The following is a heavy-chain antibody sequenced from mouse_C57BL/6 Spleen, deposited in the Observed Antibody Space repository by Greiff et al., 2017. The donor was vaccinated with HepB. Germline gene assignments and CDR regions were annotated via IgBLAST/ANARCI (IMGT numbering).Heavy chain of an antibody. D-gene: IGHD1-1*01. V-gene: IGHV1-76*01. Sequence: VQLMESGAELVRPGASVKLSCKASGYTFTDYYINWVKQRPGQGLEWVARIYPGSGNTYYNEKFKGKATLTAEKSSSTAYMQLSSLTSEDSAVYFCARAGDGSSPYYFDYWGQGTTLTVSS. CDR2: IYPGSGNT. CDR3: ARAGDGSSPYYFDY. J-gene: IGHJ2*01. CDR1: GYTFTDYY.